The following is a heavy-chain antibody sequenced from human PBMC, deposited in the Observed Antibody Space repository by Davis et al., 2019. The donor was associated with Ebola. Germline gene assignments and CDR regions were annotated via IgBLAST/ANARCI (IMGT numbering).Heavy chain of an antibody. CDR1: GYTFTNYA. CDR2: INPNTGIP. CDR3: ARDRGRYSSSPNFDN. J-gene: IGHJ4*02. Sequence: ASVKVSCKAFGYTFTNYAINWVRQAPGQGLEWMGWINPNTGIPTYAQGFTGHFVFSLDTSVSTACLRISSLKAEDTAVYYCARDRGRYSSSPNFDNWGQGTLVTVSS. V-gene: IGHV7-4-1*02. D-gene: IGHD6-19*01.